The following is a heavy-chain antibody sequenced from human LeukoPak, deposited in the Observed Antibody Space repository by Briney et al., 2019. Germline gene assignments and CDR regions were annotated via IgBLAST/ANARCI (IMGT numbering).Heavy chain of an antibody. CDR3: AARAWLVRLVDY. V-gene: IGHV4-39*01. CDR1: GGSISSSSYY. Sequence: SETLSLTCTVSGGSISSSSYYWGWIRQPTGKRLEWIGSIYYSGSAYYNPSLKSRVTISVDTSKNQFSLKLSSVTAADTAVYYCAARAWLVRLVDYWGQGTLVTVSS. D-gene: IGHD6-19*01. CDR2: IYYSGSA. J-gene: IGHJ4*02.